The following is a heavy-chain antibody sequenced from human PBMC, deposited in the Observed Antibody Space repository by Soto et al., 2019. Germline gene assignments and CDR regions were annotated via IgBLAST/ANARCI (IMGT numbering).Heavy chain of an antibody. CDR3: EREFRYGMDV. J-gene: IGHJ6*04. CDR1: GFTFSSDW. Sequence: EVQLVESGGGLVQPGGSLRLSCAASGFTFSSDWMSWVRQAPGKGLEWVANIKQDGSEKYYVDSVKGRFTISRDNDKNSLYLPMNSLRAADTAVYSCEREFRYGMDVCGKGTTVTVSS. V-gene: IGHV3-7*01. CDR2: IKQDGSEK.